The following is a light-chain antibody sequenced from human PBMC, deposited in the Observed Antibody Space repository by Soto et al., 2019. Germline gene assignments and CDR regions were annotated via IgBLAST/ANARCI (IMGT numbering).Light chain of an antibody. J-gene: IGKJ1*01. CDR3: QQYNILPT. Sequence: DIQMTQSPSTLSASVGDRVTITCRASQSSRYWVAWYQQKPGKAPKLLIYDASTLESGVPTRFSGSGSGTEFTLIISSLHPDALATYYCQQYNILPTFGQGTKVEI. CDR2: DAS. CDR1: QSSRYW. V-gene: IGKV1-5*01.